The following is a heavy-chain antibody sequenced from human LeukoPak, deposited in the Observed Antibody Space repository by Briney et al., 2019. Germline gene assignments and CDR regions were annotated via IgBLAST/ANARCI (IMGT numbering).Heavy chain of an antibody. V-gene: IGHV3-74*01. D-gene: IGHD1-14*01. J-gene: IGHJ6*02. CDR2: INGDVSST. CDR3: ASSSVSDNPNAMDV. Sequence: GGSLRLSCGASGFIFTNYWMHWVRQAPGKGLVWDSRINGDVSSTSHAGSVKGRFTISRDNARNTLYLQMNSLRAEDTAVYYCASSSVSDNPNAMDVWGQGTTVTVSS. CDR1: GFIFTNYW.